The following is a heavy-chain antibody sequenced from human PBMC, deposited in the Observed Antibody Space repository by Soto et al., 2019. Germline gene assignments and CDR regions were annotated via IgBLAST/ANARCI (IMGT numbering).Heavy chain of an antibody. CDR3: ARDSSPYQRYCISTSCWENWFDP. J-gene: IGHJ5*02. CDR2: INPNSGGT. V-gene: IGHV1-8*01. CDR1: GYTFTSYD. Sequence: ASVKVSCKASGYTFTSYDINWVRQAPGQGLEWMGWINPNSGGTNYSQKFQGRVTITRDTSASTAYMELSSLRSEDTAVYYCARDSSPYQRYCISTSCWENWFDPWGQGTLVTVSS. D-gene: IGHD2-2*01.